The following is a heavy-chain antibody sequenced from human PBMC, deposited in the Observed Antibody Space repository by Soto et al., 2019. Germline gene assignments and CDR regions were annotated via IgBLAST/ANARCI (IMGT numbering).Heavy chain of an antibody. CDR1: VFTFSSYG. D-gene: IGHD6-6*01. J-gene: IGHJ4*02. CDR3: AKDPEYRTSSLRNYFEY. CDR2: ILYDGSEK. Sequence: PGWSLRLSCASSVFTFSSYGMHWVRQAPGKGLEWVAVILYDGSEKWFADSVKGRFTISRDNSKNTLYLQMNSLRAEDTAMYYCAKDPEYRTSSLRNYFEYWGQGTPVTVSS. V-gene: IGHV3-30*18.